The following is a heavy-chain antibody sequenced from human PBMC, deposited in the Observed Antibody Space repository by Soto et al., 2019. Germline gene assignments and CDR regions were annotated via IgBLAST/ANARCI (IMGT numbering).Heavy chain of an antibody. CDR3: AKPGQRWLQPNARFDY. J-gene: IGHJ4*02. CDR2: ISGSGGST. V-gene: IGHV3-23*01. Sequence: EVRLLESGGGLVQPGGSLRLSCAASGFTFSSYAMSWVRQAPGKGLEWVSAISGSGGSTYYADSVKGRFTISRDNSKNTLYLQMNSLRAEDTAVYYCAKPGQRWLQPNARFDYWGQGTLVTVSS. CDR1: GFTFSSYA. D-gene: IGHD5-12*01.